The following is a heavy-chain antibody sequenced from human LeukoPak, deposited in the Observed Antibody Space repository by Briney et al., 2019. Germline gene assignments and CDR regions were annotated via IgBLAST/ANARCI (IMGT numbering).Heavy chain of an antibody. D-gene: IGHD5-24*01. CDR3: ARLGNAYNRYYFEY. Sequence: SETLSLTCAGFGGSISSSTYSWGWIRQPPGKRWEWIGNIYYSGSTDSNPSLKSRSLFFVDTSKNQISLKLRSVTAADTAVYYCARLGNAYNRYYFEYWGQGTLVTVSS. CDR2: IYYSGST. V-gene: IGHV4-39*01. J-gene: IGHJ4*02. CDR1: GGSISSSTYS.